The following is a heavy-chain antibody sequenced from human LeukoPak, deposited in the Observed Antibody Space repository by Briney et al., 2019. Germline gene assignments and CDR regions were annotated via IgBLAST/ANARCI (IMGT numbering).Heavy chain of an antibody. Sequence: WASVKVSCKASGYTFTSYGISWVRQAPGQGLEWMGWISAYNGNTNYAQKLQGRVTMTTDTSTSTAYMELRSLRSDDTAVYYGARVHWNYYYFDYWGQGTLVTVSS. CDR2: ISAYNGNT. V-gene: IGHV1-18*01. D-gene: IGHD1-7*01. J-gene: IGHJ4*02. CDR3: ARVHWNYYYFDY. CDR1: GYTFTSYG.